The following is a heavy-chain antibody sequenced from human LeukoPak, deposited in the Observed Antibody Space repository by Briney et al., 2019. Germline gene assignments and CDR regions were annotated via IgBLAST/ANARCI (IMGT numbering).Heavy chain of an antibody. CDR1: GFTFDDYA. J-gene: IGHJ4*02. CDR2: ISWNSGSI. CDR3: ARIRYSGYVDFDY. Sequence: GGSLRLSCAASGFTFDDYAMHWVRQAPGKGLEWVSGISWNSGSIGYADSVKGRFTISRDNAKNTLYLQMNSLRAEDTAVYYCARIRYSGYVDFDYWGQGTLVTVSS. D-gene: IGHD5-12*01. V-gene: IGHV3-9*01.